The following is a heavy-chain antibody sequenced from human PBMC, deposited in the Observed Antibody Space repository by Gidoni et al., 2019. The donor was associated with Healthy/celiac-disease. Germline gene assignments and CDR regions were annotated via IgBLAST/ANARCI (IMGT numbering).Heavy chain of an antibody. CDR1: GYTFHGSY. Sequence: QVQLVQSGAEVKKPGASVKVSCKASGYTFHGSYMHWVRQAPGQGLEWMGWINPNRGGTNYAKKFQGRVTMTRDTSISTAYMELSRLRSDDTAVYYCARDPLDYDILTGPYYYYGMDVWGQGTTVTVSS. CDR2: INPNRGGT. J-gene: IGHJ6*02. CDR3: ARDPLDYDILTGPYYYYGMDV. V-gene: IGHV1-2*02. D-gene: IGHD3-9*01.